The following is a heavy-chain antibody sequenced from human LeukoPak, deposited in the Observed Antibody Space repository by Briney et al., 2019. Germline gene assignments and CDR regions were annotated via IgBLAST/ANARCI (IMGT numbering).Heavy chain of an antibody. D-gene: IGHD2-15*01. V-gene: IGHV4-4*02. J-gene: IGHJ4*02. CDR2: IHHSGST. CDR3: APSPGSGDSCYRVDF. CDR1: GASISSCYW. Sequence: PSETLSLTCTVSGASISSCYWWRWVRQPPGTGLEWIGEIHHSGSTKYNPSRKSRVTISVDKSKNPFSLKLSSVTAADTAVYYCAPSPGSGDSCYRVDFWGQGTQVTVSS.